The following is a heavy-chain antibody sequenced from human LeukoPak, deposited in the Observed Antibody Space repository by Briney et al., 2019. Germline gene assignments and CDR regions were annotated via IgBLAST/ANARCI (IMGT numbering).Heavy chain of an antibody. V-gene: IGHV1-8*03. Sequence: ASVKVSCKASGYTFTTLDINWVRQATGQGLEWMGWINPKSGNRGYAQKFQGRVTITRDTSISTAYMELSSLRSEDTAVCYCARVDGSPDYWGQGTLVTVSS. CDR2: INPKSGNR. CDR1: GYTFTTLD. CDR3: ARVDGSPDY. D-gene: IGHD2-15*01. J-gene: IGHJ4*02.